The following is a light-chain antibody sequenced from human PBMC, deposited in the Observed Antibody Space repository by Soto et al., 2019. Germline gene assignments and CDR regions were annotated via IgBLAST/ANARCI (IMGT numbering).Light chain of an antibody. J-gene: IGLJ2*01. CDR1: SSDVGGYNY. CDR3: SSYASSSSLV. V-gene: IGLV2-14*01. Sequence: QSALTQPASVSGSPGQSITISCTGTSSDVGGYNYVSWYQEHPGKAPKLMIYGVSNRPSGVSNRFSGSKSGNTASLTISGLQAEDEADYYCSSYASSSSLVFGGGTKVTVL. CDR2: GVS.